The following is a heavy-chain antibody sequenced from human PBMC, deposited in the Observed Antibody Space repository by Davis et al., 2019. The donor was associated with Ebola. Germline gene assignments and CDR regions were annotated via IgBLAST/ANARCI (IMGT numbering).Heavy chain of an antibody. D-gene: IGHD2-2*01. CDR3: ARHGDIVVVPAAIGFDP. Sequence: GESLKISCKGSGYSFTTYWIGWVRQMPGKGLEWMGIIYPFDSDTRYSPSFQGQVTISADKSISTAYLQWSSLKASDTAMYYCARHGDIVVVPAAIGFDPWGQGTLVTVSS. J-gene: IGHJ5*02. CDR2: IYPFDSDT. V-gene: IGHV5-51*01. CDR1: GYSFTTYW.